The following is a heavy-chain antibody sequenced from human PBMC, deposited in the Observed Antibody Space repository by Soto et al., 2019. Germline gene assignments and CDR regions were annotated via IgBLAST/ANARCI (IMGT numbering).Heavy chain of an antibody. CDR3: ARRGNILTAYYNLWFDP. Sequence: SETLSLTCAVYGGSFSGYYWSWIRQPPGKGLEWIGEINHSGSTNYNPSLKSRVTISVDTSKNQISLKLNSVTAADTAVYYCARRGNILTAYYNLWFDPWGQGTLVTVSS. CDR1: GGSFSGYY. D-gene: IGHD3-9*01. CDR2: INHSGST. V-gene: IGHV4-34*01. J-gene: IGHJ5*02.